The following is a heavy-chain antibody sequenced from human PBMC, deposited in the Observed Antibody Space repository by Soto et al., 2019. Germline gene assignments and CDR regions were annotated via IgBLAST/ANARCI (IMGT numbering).Heavy chain of an antibody. CDR1: GFTFSTHA. CDR2: VPYDGNNQ. J-gene: IGHJ4*01. CDR3: VRDDGVRISGVY. Sequence: PGGSLRLSCAASGFTFSTHAMHWVRQAPGKGLEWVAVVPYDGNNQYYTDSVKGRFTVSRDNSKNTLYLQMNSLRIEDTAVYYCVRDDGVRISGVYWGHGTLVTVSS. D-gene: IGHD6-19*01. V-gene: IGHV3-30-3*01.